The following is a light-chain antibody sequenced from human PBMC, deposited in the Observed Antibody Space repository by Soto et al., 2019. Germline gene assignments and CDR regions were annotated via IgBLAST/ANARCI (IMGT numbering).Light chain of an antibody. CDR2: AAS. J-gene: IGKJ1*01. CDR1: QSIRNY. V-gene: IGKV1-39*01. Sequence: DIQMTQSPSSLSASVGDRITITCRASQSIRNYVSWYQQKSGEGPKFLIYAASSLQSGVPSRFIGGGSGTDFTLTISSLQPEDFATYYCLQTYTTPRTFGQGTKAEIK. CDR3: LQTYTTPRT.